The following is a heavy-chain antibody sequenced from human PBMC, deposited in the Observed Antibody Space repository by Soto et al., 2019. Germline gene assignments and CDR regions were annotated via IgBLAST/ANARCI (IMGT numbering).Heavy chain of an antibody. CDR3: TRELGATGY. Sequence: PGGSLRLSCAASGFTFNSHTMNWVRQAPGKGLEWLSYISDSSGTIYYADSVQGRFTVSRDNAKNSLYLQMNSLRAEDTAVYYCTRELGATGYWGQGTLVTVSS. J-gene: IGHJ4*02. V-gene: IGHV3-48*04. CDR1: GFTFNSHT. CDR2: ISDSSGTI. D-gene: IGHD1-26*01.